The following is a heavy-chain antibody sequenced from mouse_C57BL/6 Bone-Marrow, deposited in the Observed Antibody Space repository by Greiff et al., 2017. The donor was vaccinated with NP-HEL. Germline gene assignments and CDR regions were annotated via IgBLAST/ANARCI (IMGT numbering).Heavy chain of an antibody. CDR2: ISNGGGST. J-gene: IGHJ4*01. CDR3: ARHVVTTEAMDY. Sequence: EVKLVESGGGLVQPGGSLKLSCAASGFTFSDYYMYWVRQTPEKRLEWVAYISNGGGSTYYPDTVKGRFTISRDNAKNTLYLQMSRLKSEDTAMYYCARHVVTTEAMDYWGQGTSVTVSS. V-gene: IGHV5-12*01. D-gene: IGHD2-2*01. CDR1: GFTFSDYY.